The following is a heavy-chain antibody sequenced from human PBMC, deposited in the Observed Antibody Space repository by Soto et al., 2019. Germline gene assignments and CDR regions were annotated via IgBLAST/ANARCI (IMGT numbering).Heavy chain of an antibody. V-gene: IGHV3-53*04. D-gene: IGHD7-27*01. CDR1: GFTVSSNY. CDR3: ARDGDGYYYYGIDV. Sequence: PGGSLRLSCAASGFTVSSNYMSWVRQAPGKGLEWVSVIYSGGSTYYADSVKGRFTISRHNSKNTLYLQMNSLRAEDTAVYYCARDGDGYYYYGIDVWGQGATVTVSS. CDR2: IYSGGST. J-gene: IGHJ6*02.